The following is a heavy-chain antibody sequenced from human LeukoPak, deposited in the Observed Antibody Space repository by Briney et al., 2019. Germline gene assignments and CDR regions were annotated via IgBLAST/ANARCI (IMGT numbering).Heavy chain of an antibody. CDR3: ARTEYCSGSNCYSLDY. D-gene: IGHD2-15*01. J-gene: IGHJ4*02. V-gene: IGHV3-66*02. CDR1: GFTVSSNY. CDR2: IYSGGST. Sequence: GGSLRLSCAASGFTVSSNYMSWVRQAPGKGLEWGSVIYSGGSTYYTDSVKGRFTISRDNSKNTLYLQMNSLRAEETAVYYCARTEYCSGSNCYSLDYWGQGTLVIVSS.